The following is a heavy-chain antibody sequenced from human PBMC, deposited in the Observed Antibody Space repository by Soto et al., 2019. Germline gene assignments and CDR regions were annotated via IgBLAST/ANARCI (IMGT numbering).Heavy chain of an antibody. D-gene: IGHD6-6*01. CDR1: GYSFTSYW. J-gene: IGHJ6*03. V-gene: IGHV5-51*01. CDR2: IYPGDSDT. Sequence: PGESLKISCKGSGYSFTSYWIDWVRQMPGKGLEWMGIIYPGDSDTRYSPSFQGQVTISADKSISTAYLQWSSLKASDTAMYYCARLGSSSSGNYYYYYYVDVWGKGTTVTVSS. CDR3: ARLGSSSSGNYYYYYYVDV.